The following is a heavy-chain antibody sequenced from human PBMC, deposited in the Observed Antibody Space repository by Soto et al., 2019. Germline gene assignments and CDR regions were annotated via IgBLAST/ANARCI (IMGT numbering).Heavy chain of an antibody. V-gene: IGHV1-2*04. CDR2: INPNSGGT. CDR1: GYTFTGYY. CDR3: ARGGTTGVLRFLEWLVY. Sequence: ASVKVSCKASGYTFTGYYMHWVRQAPGQGLEWMGWINPNSGGTNYAQKFQGWVTMTRDTSISTAYMELSRLRSDDTAAYYCARGGTTGVLRFLEWLVYWGQGTLVTVSS. J-gene: IGHJ4*02. D-gene: IGHD3-3*01.